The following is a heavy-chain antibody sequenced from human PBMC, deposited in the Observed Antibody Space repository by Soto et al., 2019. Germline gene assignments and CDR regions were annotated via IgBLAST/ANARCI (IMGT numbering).Heavy chain of an antibody. J-gene: IGHJ4*02. CDR3: AGGLGYCSGTFDY. CDR1: GYTFTGYY. CDR2: INPNSGGT. V-gene: IGHV1-2*04. D-gene: IGHD3-10*01. Sequence: QVQLVQSGAEVKKPGASVKVSCKASGYTFTGYYMHWVRQAPGQGLEWMGWINPNSGGTNYAQKFQGWVTMTRDTSLSTFYMELSRLRADDTAVYYCAGGLGYCSGTFDYWGQGTLVTVSS.